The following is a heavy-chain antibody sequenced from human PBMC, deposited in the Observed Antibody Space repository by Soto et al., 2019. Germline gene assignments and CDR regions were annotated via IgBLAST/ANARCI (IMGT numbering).Heavy chain of an antibody. CDR1: GGSISSSSYY. CDR3: ARHGSMGSNHYNWFDP. J-gene: IGHJ5*02. Sequence: SETLSLTCTVSGGSISSSSYYWGWIRQPPGKGLEWIGNIYYSGSTNNNPTLKSRVTITVATSKNHFSLKLSSGTAAATAVYDCARHGSMGSNHYNWFDPWGQGTLVTVSS. D-gene: IGHD4-4*01. CDR2: IYYSGST. V-gene: IGHV4-39*01.